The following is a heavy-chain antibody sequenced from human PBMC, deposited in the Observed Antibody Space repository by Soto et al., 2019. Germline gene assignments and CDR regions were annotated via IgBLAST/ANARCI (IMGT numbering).Heavy chain of an antibody. V-gene: IGHV3-74*01. CDR3: AIRASYYDSSGYFDY. CDR1: GFTFSSYW. J-gene: IGHJ4*02. CDR2: INSDGSST. Sequence: EVQLVESGGGLVQPGGSLRLSCAASGFTFSSYWMHWVRQAPGKGLVWVSRINSDGSSTSYADSVKGRFTISRDNAKNTLYLPMNSLRAGDTAVYYCAIRASYYDSSGYFDYWGQGTLVTVSS. D-gene: IGHD3-22*01.